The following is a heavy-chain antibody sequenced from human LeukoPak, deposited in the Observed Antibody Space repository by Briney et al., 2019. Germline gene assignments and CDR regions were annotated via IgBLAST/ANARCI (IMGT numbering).Heavy chain of an antibody. CDR1: AYSISSTYY. V-gene: IGHV4-38-2*02. Sequence: PSETLSLTCTVSAYSISSTYYWGWIRQPPGKGLEWIGSIYHSGSTYCNPSLKRRVTISVDTSKPQFSLKLSSVTAADAAVYYCARAKGSGSYNWFDPWGQGTLVTVSS. J-gene: IGHJ5*02. CDR2: IYHSGST. D-gene: IGHD3-10*01. CDR3: ARAKGSGSYNWFDP.